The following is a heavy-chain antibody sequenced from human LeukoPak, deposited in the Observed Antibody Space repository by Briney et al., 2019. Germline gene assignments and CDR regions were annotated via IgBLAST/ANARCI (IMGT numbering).Heavy chain of an antibody. CDR3: ARVYYGSGSLYYFDY. CDR2: IHYTGST. CDR1: GGSISSGSYY. J-gene: IGHJ4*02. Sequence: PSETLSLTCTVSGGSISSGSYYWSWIRQPAGKGLEWIGYIHYTGSTYYNPSLNSRVTISVDTSKNQFSLKLSSVTAADTAVYYCARVYYGSGSLYYFDYWGQGTLVTVSS. V-gene: IGHV4-30-4*08. D-gene: IGHD3-10*01.